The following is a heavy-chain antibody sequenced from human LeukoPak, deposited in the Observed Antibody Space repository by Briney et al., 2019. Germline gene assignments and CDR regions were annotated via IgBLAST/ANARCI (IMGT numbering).Heavy chain of an antibody. CDR2: ISGSSPNT. J-gene: IGHJ6*02. V-gene: IGHV3-23*01. Sequence: GGSLRLSCAASGFTFRSYAMSWVRQAPGKGLDWVSDISGSSPNTYYADAVKGRFTISRDNSKSTVDLPMNSLRAEDTAIYYCAKWRRYCSGGSCYEGDYGLDVWGQGTTVTVSS. CDR1: GFTFRSYA. D-gene: IGHD2-15*01. CDR3: AKWRRYCSGGSCYEGDYGLDV.